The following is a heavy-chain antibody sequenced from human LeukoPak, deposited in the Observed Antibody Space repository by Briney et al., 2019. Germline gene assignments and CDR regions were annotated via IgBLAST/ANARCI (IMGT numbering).Heavy chain of an antibody. J-gene: IGHJ4*02. CDR3: AKGFRSGWYLDYFDY. CDR1: GFTFSSHA. CDR2: LSGSGYNT. D-gene: IGHD6-19*01. Sequence: GGSLRLSCAASGFTFSSHALSWVRQAPGKGLEWVSSLSGSGYNTYYADSVKGRFTISRDNSKNTVYLQMNSLRAEDTAVYYCAKGFRSGWYLDYFDYWGQGTLVTVSS. V-gene: IGHV3-23*01.